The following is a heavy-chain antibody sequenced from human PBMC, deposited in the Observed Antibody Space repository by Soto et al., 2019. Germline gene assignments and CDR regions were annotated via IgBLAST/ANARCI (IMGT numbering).Heavy chain of an antibody. CDR2: INHSGSP. V-gene: IGHV4-34*01. D-gene: IGHD3-3*01. J-gene: IGHJ6*02. CDR3: ARARFSQWSQDYYGLDV. CDR1: GSLPVGSLSTYF. Sequence: ASETLSLTCGLSGSLPVGSLSTYFWTWIRQPPGKGLEWIGEINHSGSPNYSPSLRGRVTISLDTPKKQFSLNLSSVTAADTAVYFCARARFSQWSQDYYGLDVWGQGTTVTVSS.